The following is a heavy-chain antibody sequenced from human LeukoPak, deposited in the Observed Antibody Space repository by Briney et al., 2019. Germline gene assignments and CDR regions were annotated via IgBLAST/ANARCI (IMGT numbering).Heavy chain of an antibody. J-gene: IGHJ5*02. V-gene: IGHV5-51*01. Sequence: GESLKISCKGSGYSFTSYWIGWVRQMPGKGLEWRGIIYPGDSDTRYSPSFQGQVTISADKSISTAYLQWSSLKASDTAMYYCARHVALYANRFDPWGQGTLVTVSS. CDR1: GYSFTSYW. CDR3: ARHVALYANRFDP. D-gene: IGHD2-8*01. CDR2: IYPGDSDT.